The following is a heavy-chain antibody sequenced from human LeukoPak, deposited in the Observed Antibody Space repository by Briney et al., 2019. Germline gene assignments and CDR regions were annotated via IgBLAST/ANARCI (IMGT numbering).Heavy chain of an antibody. Sequence: PSETLSLTCTVSSDSISSSSYYWGWIRQPPGKGLEWLGSSYYSGSTYSNPSLKSRVTISVDTSKNQFSLNLYSVTAAETAVFYCATSYYYDFRQIDYWGQGTLVTVSS. CDR1: SDSISSSSYY. CDR2: SYYSGST. D-gene: IGHD3-22*01. J-gene: IGHJ4*02. V-gene: IGHV4-39*01. CDR3: ATSYYYDFRQIDY.